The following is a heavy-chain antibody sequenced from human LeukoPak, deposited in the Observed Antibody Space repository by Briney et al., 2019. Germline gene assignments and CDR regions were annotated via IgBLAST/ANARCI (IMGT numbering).Heavy chain of an antibody. D-gene: IGHD3-10*01. CDR3: AREATMVRGLSWFDP. Sequence: PSETLSLTFTVSGGSISSYYWSWIRQPPGKGLEWIGYIYYSGSTSYNPSLKSRVTISVDTSKNQFSLKLSSVTAADTAVYYCAREATMVRGLSWFDPWGQGTLVTVSS. CDR1: GGSISSYY. CDR2: IYYSGST. J-gene: IGHJ5*02. V-gene: IGHV4-59*12.